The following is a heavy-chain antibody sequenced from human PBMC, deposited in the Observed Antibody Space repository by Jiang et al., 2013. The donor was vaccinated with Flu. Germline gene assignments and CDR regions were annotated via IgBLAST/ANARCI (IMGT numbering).Heavy chain of an antibody. CDR3: SRGEDRAKAGVY. Sequence: TCSGLVKPSQTLSLTCTVSGGSVRSGGYYWTWTRQQPGNGLESIGYIHPSGDTYYNPSLKSRATISVDTSKNQFSLKVNSVTAADTAVYYCSRGEDRAKAGVYWGQGTLVTVSS. J-gene: IGHJ4*02. V-gene: IGHV4-31*03. D-gene: IGHD1-26*01. CDR1: GGSVRSGGYY. CDR2: IHPSGDT.